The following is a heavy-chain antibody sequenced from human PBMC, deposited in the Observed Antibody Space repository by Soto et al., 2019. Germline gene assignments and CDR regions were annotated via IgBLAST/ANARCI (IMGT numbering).Heavy chain of an antibody. D-gene: IGHD6-13*01. CDR2: ISSSGSTI. V-gene: IGHV3-11*01. CDR3: ARDRIVRCSIAFDP. J-gene: IGHJ5*02. CDR1: GFTFSDCY. Sequence: GGYLRLSCAASGFTFSDCYMSWIRQAPGEGLEWVSYISSSGSTIYYADSVKGRFTISRDNAKSSLYLQMNSLSAEDTAVYYCARDRIVRCSIAFDPWGQEPWSPSPQ.